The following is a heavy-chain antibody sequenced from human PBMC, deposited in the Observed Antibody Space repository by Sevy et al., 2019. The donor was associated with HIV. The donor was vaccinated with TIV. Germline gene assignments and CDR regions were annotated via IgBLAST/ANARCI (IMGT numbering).Heavy chain of an antibody. CDR1: GFTFSSNA. CDR3: ARGVATTYYYHYGMDV. CDR2: IWYDESNK. V-gene: IGHV3-33*01. D-gene: IGHD5-12*01. Sequence: GGSLRLSCTASGFTFSSNAMYWVRQAPGKGPQWVGVIWYDESNKYHADSVKGRFTISRDNSKNTLYLQMNSLRAEDTAVYYCARGVATTYYYHYGMDVWGQGTTVTVSS. J-gene: IGHJ6*02.